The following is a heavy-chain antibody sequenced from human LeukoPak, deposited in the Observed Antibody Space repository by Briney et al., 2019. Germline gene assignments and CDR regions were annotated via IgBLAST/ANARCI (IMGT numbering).Heavy chain of an antibody. Sequence: PSETLSLTCAVYGGSFSGYYWSWIRQPPGKGLEWIGEINHSGSTNYNPSLKSRVTISVDTSKNQFSLKLSSVTAADTAVYYCARWVRGSRTYYYYYYMDVWGKGTTVTVSS. D-gene: IGHD6-13*01. CDR3: ARWVRGSRTYYYYYYMDV. J-gene: IGHJ6*03. CDR2: INHSGST. V-gene: IGHV4-34*01. CDR1: GGSFSGYY.